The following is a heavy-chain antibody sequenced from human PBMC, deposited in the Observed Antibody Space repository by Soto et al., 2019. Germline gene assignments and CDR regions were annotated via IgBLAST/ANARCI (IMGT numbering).Heavy chain of an antibody. V-gene: IGHV3-9*01. D-gene: IGHD6-13*01. CDR3: ARQRIAAAQYYFDS. Sequence: GGSLRLSCAASGFTFDDYAMHWVRQAPGKGLEWVSGISWNSGSIGYADSVKGRFTISRDNAKNSLYLQMNSLRAEDTALYYCARQRIAAAQYYFDSWGQGILVTVSS. CDR1: GFTFDDYA. CDR2: ISWNSGSI. J-gene: IGHJ4*02.